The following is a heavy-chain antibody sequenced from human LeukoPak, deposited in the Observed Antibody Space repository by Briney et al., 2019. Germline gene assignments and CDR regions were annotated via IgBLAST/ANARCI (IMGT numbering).Heavy chain of an antibody. CDR2: VSGGGDDI. Sequence: PGGSLRLSCAASGFTFSDYYMSWIRQAPGMGLEWLSYVSGGGDDIHYADSVKGRFSISRDNSKNTLYLQMNSLRAEDTAVYYCAKEGRGVPTNYWGQGTLVTVSS. D-gene: IGHD2-2*01. CDR1: GFTFSDYY. J-gene: IGHJ4*02. V-gene: IGHV3-11*01. CDR3: AKEGRGVPTNY.